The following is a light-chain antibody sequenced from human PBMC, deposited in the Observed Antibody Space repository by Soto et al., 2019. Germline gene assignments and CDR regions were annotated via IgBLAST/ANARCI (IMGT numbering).Light chain of an antibody. CDR2: DTD. CDR3: LISYTGRLYV. Sequence: QAVVTQEPSLTVSPGGTVTLTCGSSTGPVTNGHFPYWFQQKPGQAPRPLIYDTDNKHSWTPARFSASLLGDKAALTLSGALPEDEADYYCLISYTGRLYVFGPGTKLTVL. CDR1: TGPVTNGHF. J-gene: IGLJ1*01. V-gene: IGLV7-46*01.